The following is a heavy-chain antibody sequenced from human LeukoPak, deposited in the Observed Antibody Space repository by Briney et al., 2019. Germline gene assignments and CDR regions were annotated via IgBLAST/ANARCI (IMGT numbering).Heavy chain of an antibody. D-gene: IGHD6-19*01. CDR2: ISAYNGNT. V-gene: IGHV1-18*01. CDR3: ARQSEAVADRYGMDV. CDR1: GYTFTSYG. J-gene: IGHJ6*02. Sequence: GASVKVSCKASGYTFTSYGISWVRQAPGHGLEWMGWISAYNGNTNYAQKLQGRVTMTTDTSTSTAYMGLRSLRSDDTAVYYCARQSEAVADRYGMDVWGQGTTVTVSS.